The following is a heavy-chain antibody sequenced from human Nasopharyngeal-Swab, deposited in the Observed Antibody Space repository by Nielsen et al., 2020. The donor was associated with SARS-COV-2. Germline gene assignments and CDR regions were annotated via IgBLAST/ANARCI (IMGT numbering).Heavy chain of an antibody. CDR1: GFSLSNARMG. CDR2: IFSNDEK. D-gene: IGHD3-16*02. Sequence: SGPTLVKPTETLTLTCTVSGFSLSNARMGVSWIRQPPGKALEWLAHIFSNDEKSYSTSLKSRLTISKDTSKNQVVLTMTNMDPVDTATYYCAHTGGDYVWGSYRSRDWFDPWGQGTLVTVSS. V-gene: IGHV2-26*01. CDR3: AHTGGDYVWGSYRSRDWFDP. J-gene: IGHJ5*02.